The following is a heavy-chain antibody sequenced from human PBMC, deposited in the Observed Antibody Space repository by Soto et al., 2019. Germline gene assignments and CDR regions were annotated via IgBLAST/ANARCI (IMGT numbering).Heavy chain of an antibody. D-gene: IGHD3-22*01. CDR1: GGTFSSYA. Sequence: GASVKVSCKASGGTFSSYAISWVRQAPGQGLEWMGGIIPIFGTANYAQKFQGRVTITADESTSTAYMELSSLRSEDTAVYYCARVHDSSGYPEHSPYYYGMDVWGQGTTVTVS. CDR3: ARVHDSSGYPEHSPYYYGMDV. CDR2: IIPIFGTA. J-gene: IGHJ6*02. V-gene: IGHV1-69*13.